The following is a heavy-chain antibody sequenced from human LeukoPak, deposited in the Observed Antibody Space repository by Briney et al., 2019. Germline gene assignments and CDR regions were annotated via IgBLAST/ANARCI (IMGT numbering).Heavy chain of an antibody. CDR1: GFTFSSYA. CDR2: ISWNSGSI. CDR3: AKALYYDSSGNAPVDY. J-gene: IGHJ4*02. Sequence: SLRLSCAASGFTFSSYAMHWVRQAPGKGLEWVSGISWNSGSIGYADSVKGRFTISRDNAKNSLYLQMNSLRAEDTALYYCAKALYYDSSGNAPVDYWGQGTLVTVSS. V-gene: IGHV3-9*01. D-gene: IGHD3-22*01.